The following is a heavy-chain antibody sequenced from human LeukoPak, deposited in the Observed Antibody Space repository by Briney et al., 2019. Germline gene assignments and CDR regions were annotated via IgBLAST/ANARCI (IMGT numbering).Heavy chain of an antibody. CDR3: ARDVDGFGRAFDI. Sequence: PSETLSLTCTVSGGSIRSYYWSWIRQPPGKGLEWIGYIYYSGSTNYNPSLKSRVTISVDTSKNQFSLKLSSVTAADTAVYYCARDVDGFGRAFDIWGQGTMVTVSS. V-gene: IGHV4-59*01. D-gene: IGHD3-10*01. CDR2: IYYSGST. CDR1: GGSIRSYY. J-gene: IGHJ3*02.